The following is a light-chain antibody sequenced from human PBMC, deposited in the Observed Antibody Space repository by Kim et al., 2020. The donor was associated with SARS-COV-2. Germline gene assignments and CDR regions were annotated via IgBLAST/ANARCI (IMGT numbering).Light chain of an antibody. Sequence: ATINCKSSQSVLYSSNNKNYVAWYQQKPGQPPKLLIYWASTRESGVPDRFSGSGSGTDFTLTISSLQAEDVAVYYCQQYYSTLFTFGPGTKVDIK. CDR1: QSVLYSSNNKNY. J-gene: IGKJ3*01. CDR2: WAS. V-gene: IGKV4-1*01. CDR3: QQYYSTLFT.